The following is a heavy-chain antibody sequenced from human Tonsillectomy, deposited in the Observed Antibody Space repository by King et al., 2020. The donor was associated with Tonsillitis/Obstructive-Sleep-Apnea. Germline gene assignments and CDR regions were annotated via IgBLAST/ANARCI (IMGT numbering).Heavy chain of an antibody. CDR1: GYTFTRNY. J-gene: IGHJ4*02. D-gene: IGHD2-15*01. CDR3: VRDDKDGRHLDY. CDR2: INPSDGLT. Sequence: VQLVESGSEVKKPGASVKVSCKASGYTFTRNYVHWVRQAPGQGLEWMGIINPSDGLTTYAQKFQGRVTMTSDTSTSTVNMELSSLRAGDTAVYYCVRDDKDGRHLDYWGQGSLVSVSS. V-gene: IGHV1-46*01.